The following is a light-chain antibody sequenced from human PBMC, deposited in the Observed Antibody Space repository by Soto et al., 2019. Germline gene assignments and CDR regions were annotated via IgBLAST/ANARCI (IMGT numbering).Light chain of an antibody. CDR3: QQYNNWSL. CDR2: GAP. J-gene: IGKJ5*01. CDR1: QSFSSN. V-gene: IGKV3-15*01. Sequence: EIVMTQSPATLSVSPGERATLSCRAIQSFSSNLAWYRQKPVQAPRLLIYGAPTRANGIPARFCGSGSGTEFTLTISSLQSEDFAVYYCQQYNNWSLFGRGTRLEIK.